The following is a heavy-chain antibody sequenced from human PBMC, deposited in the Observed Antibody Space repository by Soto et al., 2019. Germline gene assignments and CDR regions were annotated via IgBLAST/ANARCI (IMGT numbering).Heavy chain of an antibody. CDR2: MNPNSGNT. CDR3: ARDSCSGGSCYSFGMDV. CDR1: GYTFTSYH. V-gene: IGHV1-8*01. D-gene: IGHD2-15*01. Sequence: AASVKVSCKGSGYTFTSYHINWVRQATGQGLEWMGWMNPNSGNTGYAQTLQGRVTMTWDTSISTAYMELSSLRFEDTAMYYCARDSCSGGSCYSFGMDVWG. J-gene: IGHJ6*02.